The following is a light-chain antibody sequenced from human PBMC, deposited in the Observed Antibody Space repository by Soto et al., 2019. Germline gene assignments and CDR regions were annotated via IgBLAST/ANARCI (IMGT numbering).Light chain of an antibody. Sequence: QSVLTQPGSVSGSPGQSVTISCTGTSSDVGGYNYVSWYQQYPGKGPKLMIYDVTKRPSGVPNRFSGSKSGSTASLTLSGLQGEDEADYCICSYAGSQVFGTGTKVTVL. J-gene: IGLJ1*01. V-gene: IGLV2-11*01. CDR2: DVT. CDR1: SSDVGGYNY. CDR3: CSYAGSQV.